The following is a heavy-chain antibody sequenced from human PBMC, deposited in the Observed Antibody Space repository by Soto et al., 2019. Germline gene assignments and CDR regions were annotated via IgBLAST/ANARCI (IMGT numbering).Heavy chain of an antibody. CDR3: ARDRPRYYDFWSGYSDFDY. CDR2: ISAYNGNT. D-gene: IGHD3-3*01. V-gene: IGHV1-18*01. CDR1: GYTFTSYG. J-gene: IGHJ4*02. Sequence: ASVKVSCKASGYTFTSYGISWVRQAPGQGLEWMGWISAYNGNTNYAQKLQGRVTMTTDTSTSTAYMELRSLRSDDTAVYYCARDRPRYYDFWSGYSDFDYWGQGTLVTVSS.